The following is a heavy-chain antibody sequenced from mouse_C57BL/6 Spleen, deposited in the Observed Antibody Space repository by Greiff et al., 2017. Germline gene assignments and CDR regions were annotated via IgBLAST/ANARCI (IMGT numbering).Heavy chain of an antibody. CDR2: IHPSDRDT. CDR1: GYTFTTYC. D-gene: IGHD1-1*01. CDR3: ATLYYYGSWFAY. Sequence: QVQLQQPGAELVKPGASVKVSCKASGYTFTTYCMQWMKQSPGQSLEWIGRIHPSDRDTKYNKKFKGKATLTVEKSSSTAYMQLSRLTSDDSAVYYCATLYYYGSWFAYWGQGTLVTVAA. J-gene: IGHJ3*01. V-gene: IGHV1-74*01.